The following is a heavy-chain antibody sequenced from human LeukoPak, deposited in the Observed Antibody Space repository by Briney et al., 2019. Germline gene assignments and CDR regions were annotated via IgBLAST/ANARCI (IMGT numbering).Heavy chain of an antibody. CDR3: LTVVETTIAAFDI. CDR1: GFTFSNYW. CDR2: IDANAKTT. Sequence: GGSLRLSCAASGFTFSNYWLHWVRQAPGKGLVWVSRIDANAKTTSYADSVKGRFTISTDNAKRTLYLQMNSLRVEDTAVYYCLTVVETTIAAFDIWGQGTMVTVSS. D-gene: IGHD1-26*01. V-gene: IGHV3-74*01. J-gene: IGHJ3*02.